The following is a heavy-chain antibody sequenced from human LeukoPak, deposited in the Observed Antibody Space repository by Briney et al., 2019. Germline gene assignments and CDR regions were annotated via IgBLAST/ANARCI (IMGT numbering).Heavy chain of an antibody. V-gene: IGHV4-59*06. CDR3: ARDDCSSTSCYIDY. CDR1: GDSVTTYY. D-gene: IGHD2-2*01. J-gene: IGHJ4*02. Sequence: PSETLSLTCTVSGDSVTTYYWSWIRQPPGKGLEWIGYIYYSGSTYYNPSLKSRVTISVDTSKNQFSLKLSSVTAADTAVYYCARDDCSSTSCYIDYWGQGTLVTVSS. CDR2: IYYSGST.